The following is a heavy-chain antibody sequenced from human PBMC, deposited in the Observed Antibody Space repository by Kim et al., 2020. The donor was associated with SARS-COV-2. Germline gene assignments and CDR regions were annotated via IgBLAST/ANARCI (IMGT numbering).Heavy chain of an antibody. J-gene: IGHJ5*02. D-gene: IGHD2-2*01. CDR1: GYTFTSYA. V-gene: IGHV1-3*01. CDR2: INAGNGNT. CDR3: ARGPPNRACSSTSCYDPYNWFDP. Sequence: ASVKVSCKASGYTFTSYAMHWVRQAPGQRLEWMGWINAGNGNTKYSQKFQGRVTITRDTSASTAYMELSSLRSEDTAVYYCARGPPNRACSSTSCYDPYNWFDPWGQGTLVTVSS.